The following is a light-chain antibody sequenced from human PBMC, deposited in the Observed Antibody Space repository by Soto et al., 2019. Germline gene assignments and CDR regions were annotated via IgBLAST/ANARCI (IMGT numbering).Light chain of an antibody. J-gene: IGLJ2*01. CDR3: QVWDRNNDHVI. CDR2: DDS. CDR1: NIGSKS. Sequence: SYELTQPPSVSVAPGQTARVTCEGNNIGSKSVHWYQQKPGQAPVLVVYDDSDRPAGIPERFSGSNSGDTATLAINRVEAGDEADYYCQVWDRNNDHVIFGGGTKLTVL. V-gene: IGLV3-21*02.